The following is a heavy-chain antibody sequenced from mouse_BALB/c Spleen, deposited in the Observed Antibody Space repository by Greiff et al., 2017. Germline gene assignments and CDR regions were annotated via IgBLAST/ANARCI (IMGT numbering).Heavy chain of an antibody. Sequence: EVKVVESGGDLVKPGGSLKLSCAASGFTFSSYGMSWVRQTPDKRLEWVATISSGGSYTYYPDSVKGRFTISRDNAKNTLYLQMSSLKSEDTAMYYCARGGTGGYWGQGTTLTVSS. CDR2: ISSGGSYT. V-gene: IGHV5-6*01. CDR1: GFTFSSYG. D-gene: IGHD3-3*01. J-gene: IGHJ2*01. CDR3: ARGGTGGY.